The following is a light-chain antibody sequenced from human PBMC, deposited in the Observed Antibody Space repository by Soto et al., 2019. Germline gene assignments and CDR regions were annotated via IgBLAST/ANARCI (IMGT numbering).Light chain of an antibody. CDR3: EQYNLSPHA. J-gene: IGKJ4*01. CDR1: QCVGSL. CDR2: CAS. V-gene: IGKV3-15*01. Sequence: EIVMIQSPATLSASPGERATVSCRAGQCVGSLLGWXXXXXXXAXXXXLXCASTRASAIPASISGSGAGTLCTRTFSNLQSEVFSVYYCEQYNLSPHAFGGGTKVNIK.